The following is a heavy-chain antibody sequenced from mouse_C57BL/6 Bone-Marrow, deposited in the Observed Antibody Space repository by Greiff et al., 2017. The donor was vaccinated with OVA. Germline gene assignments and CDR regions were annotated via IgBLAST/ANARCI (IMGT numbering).Heavy chain of an antibody. J-gene: IGHJ3*01. Sequence: VQLQQSGAELVRPGASVKLSCTASGFNIKDDYMHWVKQRPEQGLEWIGWIDPENGDTEYASKFQGKATITADTSSNTAYLQLSSLTSEDTAVYYCTLDSSGYAWFAYWGQGTLVTVSA. V-gene: IGHV14-4*01. CDR2: IDPENGDT. CDR3: TLDSSGYAWFAY. D-gene: IGHD3-2*02. CDR1: GFNIKDDY.